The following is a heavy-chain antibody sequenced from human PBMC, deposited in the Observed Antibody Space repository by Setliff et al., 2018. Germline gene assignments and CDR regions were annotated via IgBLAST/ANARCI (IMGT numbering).Heavy chain of an antibody. D-gene: IGHD1-1*01. CDR1: GDSISNDYW. CDR3: ARGVRTGHLDS. J-gene: IGHJ4*02. Sequence: SETLSFTCAVSGDSISNDYWWSWVRQPPERELEWIGEINQSGTTNYNPPLKGRATISVDNSKNQFSLNLNSVTVADTAVYLCARGVRTGHLDSWGQGTLVTVSS. CDR2: INQSGTT. V-gene: IGHV4-4*02.